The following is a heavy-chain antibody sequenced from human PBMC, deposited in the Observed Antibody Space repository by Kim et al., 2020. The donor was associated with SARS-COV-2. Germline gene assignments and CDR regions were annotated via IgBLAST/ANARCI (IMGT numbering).Heavy chain of an antibody. CDR3: TTGDYYSLI. D-gene: IGHD3-10*01. J-gene: IGHJ3*02. CDR2: GTT. Sequence: GTTDYAAPVKGRFTISRDDPKNTLYLQMNSLKTEDTAVYYCTTGDYYSLIWGQGTMVTVSS. V-gene: IGHV3-15*01.